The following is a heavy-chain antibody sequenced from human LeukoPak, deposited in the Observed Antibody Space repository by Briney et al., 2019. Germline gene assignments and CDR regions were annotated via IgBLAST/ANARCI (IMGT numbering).Heavy chain of an antibody. D-gene: IGHD3-9*01. V-gene: IGHV3-23*01. CDR3: AKGGDILTGYLDY. J-gene: IGHJ4*02. CDR1: GFTFGSYA. CDR2: INGSGGST. Sequence: GGSLRLSCAASGFTFGSYAMSWVRQAPGKGVEWVSDINGSGGSTYYTDSVKGRFTISRDNSKNTLYLQMNSLRAEDTAIYYCAKGGDILTGYLDYWGQGTLVTVSS.